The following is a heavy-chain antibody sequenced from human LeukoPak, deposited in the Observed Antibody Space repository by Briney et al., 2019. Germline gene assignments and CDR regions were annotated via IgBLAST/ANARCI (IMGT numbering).Heavy chain of an antibody. Sequence: GGSLRLSCAASGFTFSSYGMHWVRQAPGKGLEWVAVISYDGSNKYYADSVKGRFTTSRDNSKNTLYLQMNSLRAEDTAVYYCARGFDPSYYYYYMDVWGKGTTVTVSS. CDR2: ISYDGSNK. J-gene: IGHJ6*03. CDR1: GFTFSSYG. D-gene: IGHD3-10*01. V-gene: IGHV3-30*03. CDR3: ARGFDPSYYYYYMDV.